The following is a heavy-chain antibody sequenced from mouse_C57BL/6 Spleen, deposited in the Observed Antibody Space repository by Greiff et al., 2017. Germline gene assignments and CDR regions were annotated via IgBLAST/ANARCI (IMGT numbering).Heavy chain of an antibody. CDR3: ARNYYGRGYWYFDV. J-gene: IGHJ1*03. D-gene: IGHD1-1*01. V-gene: IGHV1-80*01. Sequence: VQLQQSGAELVKPGASVKISCKASGYAFSSYWMDWVKQRPGKGLEWIGQIYPGDGDTNYNGKFKGKATLTADKSSSTAYMQLSSLTSEDSAVYFCARNYYGRGYWYFDVWGTGTTVTVSS. CDR1: GYAFSSYW. CDR2: IYPGDGDT.